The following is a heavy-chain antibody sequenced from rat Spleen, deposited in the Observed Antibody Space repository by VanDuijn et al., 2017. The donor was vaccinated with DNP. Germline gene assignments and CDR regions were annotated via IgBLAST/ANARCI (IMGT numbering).Heavy chain of an antibody. Sequence: QVQLKESGPGLVQPSQTLSLTCDVSGFSLTRFGVTWIRQPPGKGLEWIAAISSGGNTYYNSSLQSRLSVSRDTSKSQVFLKMNSLQTEDTATYYCARDLIIRDTTSAMDAWGQGTSVTVSS. CDR3: ARDLIIRDTTSAMDA. V-gene: IGHV2S12*01. CDR1: GFSLTRFG. CDR2: ISSGGNT. J-gene: IGHJ4*01. D-gene: IGHD4-3*01.